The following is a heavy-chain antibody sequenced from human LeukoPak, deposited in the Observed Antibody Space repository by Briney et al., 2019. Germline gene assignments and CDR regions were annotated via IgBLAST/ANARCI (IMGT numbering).Heavy chain of an antibody. CDR3: ATETNGRHYDY. CDR2: IGPTGFDR. D-gene: IGHD1-14*01. CDR1: GLTFSISG. J-gene: IGHJ4*02. V-gene: IGHV3-21*06. Sequence: GGSLRLSCTTSGLTFSISGFNWVRQAPGKGLEWVASIGPTGFDRYHADSIRGRFTSSRDNANNFLYLQMDSLRAEDTAVYYCATETNGRHYDYWGQGTLLTVSS.